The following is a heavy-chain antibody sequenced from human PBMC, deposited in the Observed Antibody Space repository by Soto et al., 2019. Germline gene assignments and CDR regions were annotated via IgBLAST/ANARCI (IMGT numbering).Heavy chain of an antibody. Sequence: PSETLSLTCAVYGGSFSGYYWSLIRQPPGKGLEWIGEINHSGSTNYNPSLKSRVTISVDTSKNQFSLKLSSVTAADTAVYYCARGADFGVVRNWSKGTTVTVSS. CDR1: GGSFSGYY. J-gene: IGHJ6*04. V-gene: IGHV4-34*01. D-gene: IGHD3-3*01. CDR3: ARGADFGVVRN. CDR2: INHSGST.